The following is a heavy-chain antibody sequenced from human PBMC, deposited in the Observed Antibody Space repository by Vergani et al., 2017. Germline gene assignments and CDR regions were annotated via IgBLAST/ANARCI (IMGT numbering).Heavy chain of an antibody. J-gene: IGHJ5*02. CDR1: GFTSAGYA. CDR3: AKDLGTLSGGGWFDP. CDR2: ISWNSNSI. V-gene: IGHV3-9*02. Sequence: EVQLEESGGGLVLPGRSLRLSCVASGFTSAGYAMHRVWQAPGKGLEWVSGISWNSNSIGYADSVKGRFTISRENAKNSLYLQMNSLRAEDAALYYCAKDLGTLSGGGWFDPWGQGTLFTVSS. D-gene: IGHD3-10*02.